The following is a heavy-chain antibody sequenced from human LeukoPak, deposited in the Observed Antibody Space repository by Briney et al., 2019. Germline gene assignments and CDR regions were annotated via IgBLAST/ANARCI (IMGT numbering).Heavy chain of an antibody. J-gene: IGHJ4*02. D-gene: IGHD3-16*01. CDR1: GFTFSSYA. CDR3: AKDGDDYVWGSNRPFDY. CDR2: IISSGGST. V-gene: IGHV3-23*01. Sequence: PGGSLRLSCAASGFTFSSYAMSWVRQGPGKGLEWVSGIISSGGSTYYADSVKGRFTISRDNSKNTLYLQMNSLRAEDTAVYYCAKDGDDYVWGSNRPFDYWGQGTLVTVSS.